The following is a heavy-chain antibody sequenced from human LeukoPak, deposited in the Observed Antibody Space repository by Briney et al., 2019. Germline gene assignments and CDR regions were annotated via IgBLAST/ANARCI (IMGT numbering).Heavy chain of an antibody. CDR3: ARLGYSSGWYFFFDY. V-gene: IGHV3-66*04. Sequence: GGSLRLSCTASGFTVSSNYMSWVRQAPGKGLEWVSVIYSGGTIKYADSVKGRFTISRDISKNALYLQMNSLRAEDTAVHYCARLGYSSGWYFFFDYWGQGTLVTVSS. D-gene: IGHD6-19*01. CDR2: IYSGGTI. J-gene: IGHJ4*02. CDR1: GFTVSSNY.